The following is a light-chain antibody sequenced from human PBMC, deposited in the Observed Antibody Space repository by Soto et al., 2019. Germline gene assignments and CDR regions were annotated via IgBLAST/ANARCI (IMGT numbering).Light chain of an antibody. V-gene: IGKV3-20*01. CDR3: LQYGSTRPT. CDR1: QSVTSSY. Sequence: EIVLTQSPGTLSLSPGERATLSCRASQSVTSSYLAWYQRKPGQAPRLLIFAASTRATGIPDRFSGSGSGTDFTLTNSKRALEDFALHYGLQYGSTRPTLGQGTNVEIK. CDR2: AAS. J-gene: IGKJ2*01.